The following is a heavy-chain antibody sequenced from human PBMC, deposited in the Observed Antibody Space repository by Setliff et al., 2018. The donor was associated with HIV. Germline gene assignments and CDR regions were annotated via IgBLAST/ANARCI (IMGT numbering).Heavy chain of an antibody. Sequence: SETLSLTCTVSGGPISSDYWSWIRQPPGKGLEWIGVISYTGSPHYNPSLKSRVTMSLDTSKNQFSLKLSSVTAADTAVYYCARLGTGNADHYWGQGTRVTVSS. CDR2: ISYTGSP. D-gene: IGHD1-1*01. CDR1: GGPISSDY. V-gene: IGHV4-59*08. J-gene: IGHJ4*02. CDR3: ARLGTGNADHY.